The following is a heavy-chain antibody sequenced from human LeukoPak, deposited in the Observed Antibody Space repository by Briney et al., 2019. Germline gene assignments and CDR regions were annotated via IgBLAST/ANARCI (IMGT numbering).Heavy chain of an antibody. Sequence: SGPALVKPTQTLTLTCTFSGFSLSTSGVGVGWIRQPPGKALEWLALIYWNDDKHYSPSLSHRLTITKDTSKNQVVLTMTNMDPVDTATYYCVEGHYDVLTAYSTPFYSWGQGTLVTVSS. CDR1: GFSLSTSGVG. V-gene: IGHV2-5*01. D-gene: IGHD3-9*01. CDR2: IYWNDDK. CDR3: VEGHYDVLTAYSTPFYS. J-gene: IGHJ5*01.